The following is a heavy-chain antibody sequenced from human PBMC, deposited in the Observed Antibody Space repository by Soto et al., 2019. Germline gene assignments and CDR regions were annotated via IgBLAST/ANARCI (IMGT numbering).Heavy chain of an antibody. J-gene: IGHJ6*02. CDR2: IIPIFGTA. CDR1: GGTLSSDA. CDR3: AGPLGYCSSTSCQFHYYYYGLAV. D-gene: IGHD2-2*01. V-gene: IGHV1-69*13. Sequence: PSVKVSCKASGGTLSSDAISWVRQAPGQGLEWMGGIIPIFGTANYAQKFQGRVTITADESTSTAYMELSSLRSEDTAVYYCAGPLGYCSSTSCQFHYYYYGLAVWGQGITVTVSS.